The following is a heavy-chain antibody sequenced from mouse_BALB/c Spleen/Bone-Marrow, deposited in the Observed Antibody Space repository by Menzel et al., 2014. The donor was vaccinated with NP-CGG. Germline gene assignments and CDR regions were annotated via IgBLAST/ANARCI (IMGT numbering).Heavy chain of an antibody. V-gene: IGHV4-1*02. CDR2: INPDSSTI. Sequence: EVQRVEAGGGLVQPGGSLKLSCAASGFDFGRYWMSWVRQAPGKGLEWIGEINPDSSTINYTPSLKDKFIISRDNAKNTLYLQMSKVRSEDTALYYCARLNYYGNLFVWGAGTTVAVPS. CDR1: GFDFGRYW. D-gene: IGHD1-1*01. J-gene: IGHJ1*01. CDR3: ARLNYYGNLFV.